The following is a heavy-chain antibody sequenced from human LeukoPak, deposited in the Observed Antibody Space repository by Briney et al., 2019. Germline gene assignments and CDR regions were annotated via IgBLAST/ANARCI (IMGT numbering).Heavy chain of an antibody. D-gene: IGHD3-10*01. Sequence: GGSLRLSCAASGFTFSSYAMSWVRQAPGKGLEWVSAISGSGGSTYYADSVKGRFTISRDNAKNSLYLQMNSLRAEDTAVYYCARFSSLGFSGDPWGQGTLVTVSS. CDR1: GFTFSSYA. CDR3: ARFSSLGFSGDP. CDR2: ISGSGGST. J-gene: IGHJ5*02. V-gene: IGHV3-23*01.